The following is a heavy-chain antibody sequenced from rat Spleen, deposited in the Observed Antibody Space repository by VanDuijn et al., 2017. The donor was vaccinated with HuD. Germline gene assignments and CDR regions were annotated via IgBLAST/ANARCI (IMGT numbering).Heavy chain of an antibody. D-gene: IGHD1-11*01. CDR3: ARLAYGGPLFDY. CDR2: INTGGGST. V-gene: IGHV5-25*01. Sequence: EVQLVESGGGLVQPGGSLKLSCAASGFTFSNYYMAWVRQAPTKGLEWVAYINTGGGSTYYRDSVKGRFTISRDNARSTLYLQMDSLRSEDTATYYCARLAYGGPLFDYWGQGVMVTVSS. CDR1: GFTFSNYY. J-gene: IGHJ2*01.